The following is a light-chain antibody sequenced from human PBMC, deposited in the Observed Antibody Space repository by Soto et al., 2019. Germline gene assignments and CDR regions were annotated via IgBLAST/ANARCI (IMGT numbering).Light chain of an antibody. CDR1: QSVGSY. CDR3: QLRSSWPLT. CDR2: DAF. Sequence: EIVLTQSPATLSLSPGERATLSCRASQSVGSYFTWYQQKPGQAPRLLIYDAFSRATCIPARFSGSGSGTDFTLTISSLEPEDFAVYFCQLRSSWPLTFGGGTMVEIK. V-gene: IGKV3-11*01. J-gene: IGKJ4*01.